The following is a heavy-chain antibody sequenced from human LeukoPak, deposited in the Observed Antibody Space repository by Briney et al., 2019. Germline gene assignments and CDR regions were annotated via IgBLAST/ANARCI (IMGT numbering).Heavy chain of an antibody. CDR1: GYTFTDYY. J-gene: IGHJ3*01. CDR3: ATAFDSSPGFGLAAFDF. CDR2: VVPADGET. D-gene: IGHD3-22*01. V-gene: IGHV1-69-2*01. Sequence: ATVKVSCKPSGYTFTDYYIHWLQQAPGKGLEWVGRVVPADGETTYAEKFQGRVTITADTSTDTAYMELSSLRSEDTAVYYCATAFDSSPGFGLAAFDFWGQGTMVTVSS.